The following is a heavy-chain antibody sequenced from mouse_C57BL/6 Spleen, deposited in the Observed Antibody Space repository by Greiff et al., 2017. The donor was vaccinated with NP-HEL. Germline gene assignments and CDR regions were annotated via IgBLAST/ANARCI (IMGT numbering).Heavy chain of an antibody. Sequence: LQESGAELARPGASVKMSCKASGYTFTSYTMHWVKQRPGQGLEWIGYINPSSGYTKYNQKFKDKATLTADKSSSTAYMQLSSLTSEDSAVYYCARGATVVAHEGYFDVWGTGTTVTVSS. CDR1: GYTFTSYT. CDR2: INPSSGYT. V-gene: IGHV1-4*01. CDR3: ARGATVVAHEGYFDV. D-gene: IGHD1-1*01. J-gene: IGHJ1*03.